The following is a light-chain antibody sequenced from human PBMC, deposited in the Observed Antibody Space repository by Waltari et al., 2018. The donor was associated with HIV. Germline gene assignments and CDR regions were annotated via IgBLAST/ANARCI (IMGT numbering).Light chain of an antibody. CDR3: QQYGSSREYT. CDR2: GAS. J-gene: IGKJ2*01. CDR1: QSVSRNF. Sequence: EIVLTQSPGTLSLSPGERATLSCRASQSVSRNFLAWYHQKPGQAPRLLIYGASTRAPGIPDRFSGTGSGTEFTLTISRLEPEDFAVFYCQQYGSSREYTFGQGTKLEIK. V-gene: IGKV3-20*01.